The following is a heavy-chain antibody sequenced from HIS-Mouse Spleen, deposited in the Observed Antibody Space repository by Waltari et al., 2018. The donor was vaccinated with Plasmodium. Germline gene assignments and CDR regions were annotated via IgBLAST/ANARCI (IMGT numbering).Heavy chain of an antibody. CDR2: IYYSGST. CDR3: ARSIAATVTFYFDY. Sequence: QVQLQASGPGLVKPSQTLSLPCPVPAGNNSSGGYYWSWIRQHPGKGLEWIGYIYYSGSTYYNPSLKSRVTISVDTSKTQFSLKLSSVTAADTAVYYCARSIAATVTFYFDYWGQGTLVTVSS. V-gene: IGHV4-31*03. D-gene: IGHD6-13*01. CDR1: AGNNSSGGYY. J-gene: IGHJ4*02.